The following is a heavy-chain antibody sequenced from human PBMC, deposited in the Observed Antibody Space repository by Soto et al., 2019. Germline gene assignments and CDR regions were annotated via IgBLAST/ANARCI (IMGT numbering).Heavy chain of an antibody. CDR3: ARDHGVTTGTNWFDP. CDR2: IIPIFGTA. D-gene: IGHD4-4*01. CDR1: GGTFSSYA. Sequence: GASVKVSCKASGGTFSSYAISWVRQAPGQGLEWMGGIIPIFGTANYAQKFQGRVTITADESTSTAYMELSSLRSEDTAVYYCARDHGVTTGTNWFDPWGQGTLVTVSS. V-gene: IGHV1-69*13. J-gene: IGHJ5*02.